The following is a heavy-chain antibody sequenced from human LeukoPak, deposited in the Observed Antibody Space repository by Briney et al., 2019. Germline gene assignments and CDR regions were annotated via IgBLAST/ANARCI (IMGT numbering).Heavy chain of an antibody. D-gene: IGHD2-2*02. CDR2: ISGSGDST. J-gene: IGHJ4*02. Sequence: GGSLRLSCAASGFTFSSYAMSWVRQAPGRGLEWVSTISGSGDSTYYADSVKGRFTISRDNSKNTLYLQMNSLRPEDTSVYYCPKGCASTSCYTSEYWGQGTLVTVSS. V-gene: IGHV3-23*01. CDR3: PKGCASTSCYTSEY. CDR1: GFTFSSYA.